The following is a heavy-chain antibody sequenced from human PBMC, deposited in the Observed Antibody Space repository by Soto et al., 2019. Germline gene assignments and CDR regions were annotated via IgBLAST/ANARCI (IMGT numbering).Heavy chain of an antibody. Sequence: LRLSCAASVFTFDDYTMHWVRQAPGKGLEWVSLISWDGGSTYYADSVKGRFTISRDNSKNSLYLQMNSLRTEDTALYYCAKDPGERPRGPPYYYYYGMDVWGQGTTVTVSS. D-gene: IGHD2-21*01. V-gene: IGHV3-43*01. CDR2: ISWDGGST. J-gene: IGHJ6*02. CDR3: AKDPGERPRGPPYYYYYGMDV. CDR1: VFTFDDYT.